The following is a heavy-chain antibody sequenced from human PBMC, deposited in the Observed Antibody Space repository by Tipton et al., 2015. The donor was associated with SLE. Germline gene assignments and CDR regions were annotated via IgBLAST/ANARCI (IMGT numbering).Heavy chain of an antibody. Sequence: QSGPEVKKSGASVKVSCKASGYSFTSYYIHWVRQAPGQGLEWMGIIHPSGGSASYAQEIQGRVTMTRDTSTSTVYMELSSLRSEDTAVYYCARGDYYYYYMDVWGKGTTVNVSS. J-gene: IGHJ6*03. CDR3: ARGDYYYYYMDV. V-gene: IGHV1-46*01. CDR2: IHPSGGSA. CDR1: GYSFTSYY.